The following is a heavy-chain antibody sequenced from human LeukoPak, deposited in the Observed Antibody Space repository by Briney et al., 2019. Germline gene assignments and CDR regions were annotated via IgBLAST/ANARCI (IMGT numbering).Heavy chain of an antibody. CDR1: GGSISSHY. CDR3: ARVREVDYFDY. Sequence: PSETLSLTCTVSGGSISSHYWSWIRQPPGKGLEWIGYIYYSGSTNYNPSLKSRVTISVDTSKNQFSLKLSSVTAADTAVYYCARVREVDYFDYWGQGTLVTVSS. CDR2: IYYSGST. J-gene: IGHJ4*02. V-gene: IGHV4-59*11.